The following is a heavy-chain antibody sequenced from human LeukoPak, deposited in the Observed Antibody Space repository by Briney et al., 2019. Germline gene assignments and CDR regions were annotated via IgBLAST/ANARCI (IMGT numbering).Heavy chain of an antibody. CDR2: INHSGST. J-gene: IGHJ6*03. D-gene: IGHD3-10*01. CDR3: ARSAGSGSYYREYYYYYMDV. V-gene: IGHV4-34*01. Sequence: SETLSLTCAVYGGSFSGYYWSWIRQPPGKGLEWIGEINHSGSTNYNPSLKSRVTISVDTSKNQFSLKLSSVTAADTAVYYCARSAGSGSYYREYYYYYMDVWGKGTTVTISS. CDR1: GGSFSGYY.